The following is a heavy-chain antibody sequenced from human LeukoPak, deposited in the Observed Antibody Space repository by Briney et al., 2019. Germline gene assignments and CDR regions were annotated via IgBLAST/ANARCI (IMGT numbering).Heavy chain of an antibody. CDR1: GGSIRSSYYY. CDR3: ARDCSGGSCYGAFDI. Sequence: SETLSLTCTVSGGSIRSSYYYWSWIRQPPGKGLEWIGYIYDSGSTYYNPSLKSRITISVDTSENRFSLKLSSVTATDTAVYYCARDCSGGSCYGAFDIWGQGTMVTVSS. V-gene: IGHV4-30-4*01. J-gene: IGHJ3*02. D-gene: IGHD2-15*01. CDR2: IYDSGST.